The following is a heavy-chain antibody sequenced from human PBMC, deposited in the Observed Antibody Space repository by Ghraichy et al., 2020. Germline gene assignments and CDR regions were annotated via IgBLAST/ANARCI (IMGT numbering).Heavy chain of an antibody. CDR3: ARNGMDV. J-gene: IGHJ6*01. Sequence: SETLSLTCALYGGSFSGFYWSWIRQSPGEGLEWIGEINLSGTTNYNPSLKSRVTLSLDTSKNHFSLKLSSVTAADTAVYYCARNGMDVWSQGTTVTVSS. CDR1: GGSFSGFY. CDR2: INLSGTT. V-gene: IGHV4-34*01.